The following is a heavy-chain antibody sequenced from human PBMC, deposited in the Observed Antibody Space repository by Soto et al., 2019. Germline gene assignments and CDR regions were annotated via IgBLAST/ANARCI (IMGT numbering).Heavy chain of an antibody. CDR3: AGGRGWITLY. J-gene: IGHJ4*02. CDR2: MHYTGST. Sequence: QVQLQESGPGLVKPSETLSLTCTVSGASISGHYWGWFRQPPGKRPEWIGYMHYTGSTNYNPSLQSRVAISLDTSKNQYSLNLISVNAADSAVYSCAGGRGWITLYWGMGTLVTVSS. D-gene: IGHD6-19*01. V-gene: IGHV4-59*11. CDR1: GASISGHY.